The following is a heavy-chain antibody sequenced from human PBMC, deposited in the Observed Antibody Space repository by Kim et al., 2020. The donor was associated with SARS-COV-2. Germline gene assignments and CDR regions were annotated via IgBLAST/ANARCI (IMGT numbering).Heavy chain of an antibody. V-gene: IGHV3-64D*09. J-gene: IGHJ5*02. CDR3: VKDRRYCSGVSCYRGVKLGFDP. Sequence: GGSLRLSCSASGFTFSSYAMHWVRQAPGKVLEYVSAISSNGGSTYYADSVKGRFTISRDNSKNTLYLQMSSRRAEDTSVYYCVKDRRYCSGVSCYRGVKLGFDPWGQGTLVTVSS. CDR2: ISSNGGST. CDR1: GFTFSSYA. D-gene: IGHD2-15*01.